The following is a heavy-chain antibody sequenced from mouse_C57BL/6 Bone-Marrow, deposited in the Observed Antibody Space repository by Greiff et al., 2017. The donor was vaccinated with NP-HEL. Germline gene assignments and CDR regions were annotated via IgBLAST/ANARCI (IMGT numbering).Heavy chain of an antibody. CDR1: GFTFSDYG. J-gene: IGHJ3*01. CDR3: ARHYGSSPLAY. D-gene: IGHD1-1*01. Sequence: DVMLVESGGGLVQPGGSLKLSCAASGFTFSDYGMAWVRQAPRKGPEWVAFISNLAYSIYYADTVTGRFTISRENAKNTLYLEMSSLRSEDTAMYYCARHYGSSPLAYWGQGTLVTVSA. V-gene: IGHV5-15*01. CDR2: ISNLAYSI.